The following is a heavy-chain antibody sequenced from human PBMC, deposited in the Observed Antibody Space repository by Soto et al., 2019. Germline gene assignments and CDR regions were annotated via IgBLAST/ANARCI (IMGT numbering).Heavy chain of an antibody. CDR2: ISGYNGLT. CDR1: AYTFRTYG. J-gene: IGHJ4*01. V-gene: IGHV1-18*04. D-gene: IGHD3-10*01. CDR3: ARDEGIRGFDA. Sequence: QVQLVQFGDEVKKSGASVKVFCKASAYTFRTYGVSWVRQAPGEGLQWLGWISGYNGLTAYAQNVQGRVTLTIDTPTRTVFMELTSLRSNDTAVYYCARDEGIRGFDAWGHGTLVTVSS.